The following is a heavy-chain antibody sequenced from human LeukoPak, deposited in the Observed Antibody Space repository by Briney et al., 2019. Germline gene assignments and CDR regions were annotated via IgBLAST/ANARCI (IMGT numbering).Heavy chain of an antibody. V-gene: IGHV4-39*07. D-gene: IGHD1-1*01. CDR2: IYYSGST. Sequence: SETLSLTCTVSGGSISSSSYYWGWIRQPPGKGLEWIGSIYYSGSTYYNPSLKSRVTISVDTSKNQFSLKLSSVTAADTAVYYCARDLTGMGAFDIWGQGTMVTVSS. CDR3: ARDLTGMGAFDI. CDR1: GGSISSSSYY. J-gene: IGHJ3*02.